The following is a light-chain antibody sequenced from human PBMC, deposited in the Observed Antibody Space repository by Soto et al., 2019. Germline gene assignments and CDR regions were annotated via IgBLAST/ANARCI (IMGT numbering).Light chain of an antibody. Sequence: QSVLTQPRSVSGSPGQSVTISCTGTSSDVGGYNYVSWYQQHPGKAPKLMIYDVNKRPSGVPDRFSGSKSGNTASLTISGLHAEDEADYYCCSYAGSYTLVFGTGTKVTV. CDR3: CSYAGSYTLV. CDR1: SSDVGGYNY. J-gene: IGLJ1*01. CDR2: DVN. V-gene: IGLV2-11*01.